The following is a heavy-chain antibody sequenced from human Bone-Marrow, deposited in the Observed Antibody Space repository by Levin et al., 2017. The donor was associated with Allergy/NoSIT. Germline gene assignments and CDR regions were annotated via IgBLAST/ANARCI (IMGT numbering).Heavy chain of an antibody. CDR1: GFTFSNYA. Sequence: GESLKISCEGSGFTFSNYAINWVRQAPGKGLEWVSAISGDSKYIKYADSVKGRFTISRDNPKNTLYLQMNSLRPEDTAVYFCAKRGEDFRDGYYFYFDSWGQGALVTVSS. CDR3: AKRGEDFRDGYYFYFDS. CDR2: ISGDSKYI. V-gene: IGHV3-23*01. J-gene: IGHJ4*02. D-gene: IGHD3-3*01.